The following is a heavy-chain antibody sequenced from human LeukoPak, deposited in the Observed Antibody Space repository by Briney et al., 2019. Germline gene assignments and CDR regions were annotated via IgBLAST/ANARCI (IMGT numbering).Heavy chain of an antibody. D-gene: IGHD6-19*01. CDR3: ARSSHITVALDY. V-gene: IGHV3-48*03. J-gene: IGHJ4*02. CDR1: GFTFSSYE. Sequence: GGSLRLSCAASGFTFSSYEMNWVRQAPGKGLEWVSYISSGGSTIFYADSVKGRFTISRDNAKSSLYLQMNSLRAEDTAVYYCARSSHITVALDYWGQGTLVTVSS. CDR2: ISSGGSTI.